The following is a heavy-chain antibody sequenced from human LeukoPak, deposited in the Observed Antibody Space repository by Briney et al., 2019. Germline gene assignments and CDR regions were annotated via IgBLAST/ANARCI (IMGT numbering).Heavy chain of an antibody. D-gene: IGHD3/OR15-3a*01. CDR1: GYSFTSYW. CDR3: ARPPTAGLDAFDI. V-gene: IGHV5-51*01. Sequence: GESLKISCKGCGYSFTSYWIGWVRQMPGKGLEWMGIIYPGDSDTRYSPSFQGQVTISADKSISTAYLQWSSLKASDTAMYYCARPPTAGLDAFDIWGQGTMVTVSS. CDR2: IYPGDSDT. J-gene: IGHJ3*02.